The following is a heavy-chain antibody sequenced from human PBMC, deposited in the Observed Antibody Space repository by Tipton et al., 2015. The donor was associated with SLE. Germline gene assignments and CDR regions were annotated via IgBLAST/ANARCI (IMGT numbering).Heavy chain of an antibody. CDR1: GFSFSNYE. J-gene: IGHJ3*01. Sequence: SLRLSCAASGFSFSNYEMNWVRQAPGKGLEWVSYISSSSRTIYYADSVKGRFTISRDNAKNSLYPQMNSLRGEDTAVYYCARDCSSTDCFGTAFDFWGQGTMVTVSS. CDR3: ARDCSSTDCFGTAFDF. V-gene: IGHV3-48*03. CDR2: ISSSSRTI. D-gene: IGHD2-2*01.